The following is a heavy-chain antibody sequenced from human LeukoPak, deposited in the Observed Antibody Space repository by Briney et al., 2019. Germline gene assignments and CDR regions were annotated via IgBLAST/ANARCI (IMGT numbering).Heavy chain of an antibody. D-gene: IGHD6-25*01. Sequence: SETLSLTCTVSGGSISSSSYYWGWIRQPPGKGLEWIGSIYSSGSTYYNSSLKSRVTISIDTSKNQGSLKMSSVTAADTAVYYCAKSGGYGLIDYWGQGTLVTVSS. J-gene: IGHJ4*01. CDR3: AKSGGYGLIDY. V-gene: IGHV4-39*01. CDR2: IYSSGST. CDR1: GGSISSSSYY.